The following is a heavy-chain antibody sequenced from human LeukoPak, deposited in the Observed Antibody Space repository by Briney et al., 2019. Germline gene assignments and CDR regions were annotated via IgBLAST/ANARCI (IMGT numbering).Heavy chain of an antibody. CDR3: ARVGASIAARNFDY. CDR2: IYTSGST. V-gene: IGHV4-61*02. J-gene: IGHJ4*02. D-gene: IGHD6-6*01. CDR1: GGSISSGSYY. Sequence: SETLSLTCTVSGGSISSGSYYWSWIRQPAGKGLEWIGRIYTSGSTDYNPSLKSRVTISVDTSKNQFSLKLSSVTAADTAVYYCARVGASIAARNFDYWGQGTLVTVSS.